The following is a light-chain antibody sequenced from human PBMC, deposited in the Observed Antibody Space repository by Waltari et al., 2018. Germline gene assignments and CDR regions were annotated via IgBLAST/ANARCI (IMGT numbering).Light chain of an antibody. V-gene: IGKV3-11*01. Sequence: EIVLTQSPATLSLSPGERATLPSRASQSVSSSLAWYQQKPGQAPRLLIYDASTRAPGVPARFSGTGSATDFSLTISSLEPEDFAVYYCQQRSNWPITFGRGTRLEIK. J-gene: IGKJ5*01. CDR1: QSVSSS. CDR2: DAS. CDR3: QQRSNWPIT.